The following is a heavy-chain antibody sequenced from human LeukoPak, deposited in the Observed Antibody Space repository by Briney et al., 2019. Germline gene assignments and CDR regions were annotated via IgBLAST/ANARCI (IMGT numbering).Heavy chain of an antibody. D-gene: IGHD1-1*01. CDR3: ARDSWNDGRPWDY. J-gene: IGHJ4*02. CDR1: GGSFSGYY. CDR2: INHSGST. V-gene: IGHV4-34*01. Sequence: PSETLSLTCAVYGGSFSGYYWSWIRQPPGKGLEWIGEINHSGSTNYNPSLKSRVTISLDTSKNHFSLKLGSVTAADTAVYYCARDSWNDGRPWDYWGQGTLVTVSS.